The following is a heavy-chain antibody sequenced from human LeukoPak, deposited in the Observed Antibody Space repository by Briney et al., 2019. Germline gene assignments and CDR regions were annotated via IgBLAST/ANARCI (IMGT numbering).Heavy chain of an antibody. J-gene: IGHJ4*02. V-gene: IGHV1-18*01. D-gene: IGHD3-9*01. CDR1: GYTVTSYG. CDR2: ISAYNGNT. CDR3: ARDSPALRYFDWLDGRFDY. Sequence: GASVKVSCKASGYTVTSYGISWVRQAPGQGLEWMGWISAYNGNTNYAQKLQGRVTMTTDTSTSTAYMELRSLRSDDTAVYYCARDSPALRYFDWLDGRFDYWGQGTLVTVSS.